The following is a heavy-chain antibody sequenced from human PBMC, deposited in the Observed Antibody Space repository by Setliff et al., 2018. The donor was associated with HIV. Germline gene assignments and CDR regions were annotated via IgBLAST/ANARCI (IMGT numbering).Heavy chain of an antibody. V-gene: IGHV3-21*04. D-gene: IGHD2-21*02. CDR3: ARQAYCGYDCYWRAWFGT. CDR1: GFTFSSYS. J-gene: IGHJ5*02. CDR2: ISSSRSYI. Sequence: GGSLRLSCAASGFTFSSYSMNWVRQAPGKGLEWVSSISSSRSYIYYADSVKGRFTISKDNFENVVYLQMNSLRVDDTAVYYCARQAYCGYDCYWRAWFGTWDQGTMVTVSS.